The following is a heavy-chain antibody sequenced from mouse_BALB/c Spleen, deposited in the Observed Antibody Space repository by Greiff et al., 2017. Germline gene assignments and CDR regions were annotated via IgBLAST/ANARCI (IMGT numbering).Heavy chain of an antibody. CDR2: IWTGGGT. CDR3: VRDYYGAMDY. V-gene: IGHV2-9-2*01. Sequence: VQLVESGPGLVAPSQSLSITCTVSGFSLTSYDISWIRQPPGKGLEWLGVIWTGGGTNYNSAFMSRLSISKDNSKSQVFLKMNSLQTDDTAIYYCVRDYYGAMDYWGQGTSVTVSS. J-gene: IGHJ4*01. CDR1: GFSLTSYD. D-gene: IGHD1-1*01.